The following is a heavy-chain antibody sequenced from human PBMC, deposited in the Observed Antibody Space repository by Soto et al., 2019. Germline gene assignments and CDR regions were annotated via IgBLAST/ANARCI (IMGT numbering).Heavy chain of an antibody. CDR1: GFTFSSYS. CDR3: ARDLNAYYDFWSGYYDY. V-gene: IGHV3-21*01. J-gene: IGHJ4*02. Sequence: EVQLVASGGGLVKPGGSLRLSCAASGFTFSSYSMNWVRQAPGKGLEWVSSISSSSSYIYYADSVKGRFTISRDNAKNSLYLQMNSLRAEATAVYYCARDLNAYYDFWSGYYDYWGQGALVTVSS. D-gene: IGHD3-3*01. CDR2: ISSSSSYI.